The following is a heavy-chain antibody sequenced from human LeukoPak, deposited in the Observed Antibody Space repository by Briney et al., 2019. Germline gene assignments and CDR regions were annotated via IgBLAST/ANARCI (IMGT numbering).Heavy chain of an antibody. CDR3: ARVRTTGSYYGMDV. J-gene: IGHJ6*02. Sequence: GGSLRLSCAASAFTFSSYWMSWVRQAPGKGLEWVANIQQDGSEKYYVDSVKGRFTIPRDNAQNSLNLQMNSLRVEDTAMYYCARVRTTGSYYGMDVWGQGTPVTVSS. V-gene: IGHV3-7*01. CDR2: IQQDGSEK. CDR1: AFTFSSYW. D-gene: IGHD3-10*01.